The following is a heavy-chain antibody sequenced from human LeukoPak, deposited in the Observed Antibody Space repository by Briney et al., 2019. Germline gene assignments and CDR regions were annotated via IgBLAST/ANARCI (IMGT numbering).Heavy chain of an antibody. J-gene: IGHJ4*02. CDR2: IHKAGSES. V-gene: IGHV3-7*01. CDR3: ARVGAWELQRVFEY. CDR1: GFTFTNYW. Sequence: GGSLRLSCAASGFTFTNYWMTWVRQVPGKGLEWVANIHKAGSESYYVDSVKGRFAISRGNAKNSLYLQLSSLRVEDTAVYYCARVGAWELQRVFEYWGQGTLVTVSS. D-gene: IGHD1-26*01.